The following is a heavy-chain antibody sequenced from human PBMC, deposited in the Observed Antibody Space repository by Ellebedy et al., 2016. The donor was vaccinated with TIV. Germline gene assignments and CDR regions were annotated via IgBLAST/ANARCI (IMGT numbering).Heavy chain of an antibody. J-gene: IGHJ4*02. CDR2: ISTSSSYI. V-gene: IGHV3-21*04. CDR3: ARDRYSGNDRSFDS. Sequence: GESLKISCAASGFTFSDYKINWVRQAPGRGLEWVSSISTSSSYIYYADPVKGRFTISRDNAKNSLYLQMNSLRPEDTALYYCARDRYSGNDRSFDSWGQGTLVTVSS. D-gene: IGHD5-12*01. CDR1: GFTFSDYK.